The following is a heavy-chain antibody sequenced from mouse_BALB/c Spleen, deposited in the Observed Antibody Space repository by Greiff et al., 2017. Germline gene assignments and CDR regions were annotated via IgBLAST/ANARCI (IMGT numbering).Heavy chain of an antibody. J-gene: IGHJ2*01. V-gene: IGHV14-3*02. CDR1: GFNIKDTY. CDR2: IDPANGNT. Sequence: VQLKESGAELVKPGASVKLSCTASGFNIKDTYMHWVKQRPEQGLEWIGRIDPANGNTNYDPKFQGKATITADTSSNTAYLQLSSLTSEDTAVYYCARLYYGNPDWGQGTTLTVSS. D-gene: IGHD2-1*01. CDR3: ARLYYGNPD.